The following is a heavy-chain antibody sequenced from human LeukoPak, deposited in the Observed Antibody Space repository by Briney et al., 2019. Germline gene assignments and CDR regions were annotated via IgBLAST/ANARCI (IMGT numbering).Heavy chain of an antibody. V-gene: IGHV4-61*02. CDR3: ARVWGSDVSFYYGMDV. Sequence: SETLSLTCTVSRVSISSGSYYWSWIRQPAGKGLEWFGRIYSNGTTNYNPSLKSRVTISVDTSKNHFSLKVSSVTAADTAVCYCARVWGSDVSFYYGMDVWGQGTTVTVSS. D-gene: IGHD3-16*01. J-gene: IGHJ6*02. CDR1: RVSISSGSYY. CDR2: IYSNGTT.